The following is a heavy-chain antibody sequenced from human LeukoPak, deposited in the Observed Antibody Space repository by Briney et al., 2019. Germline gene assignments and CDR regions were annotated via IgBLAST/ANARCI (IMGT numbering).Heavy chain of an antibody. CDR1: GFTFSTHW. D-gene: IGHD5-12*01. J-gene: IGHJ4*02. CDR2: IMKEGSKM. Sequence: PGGSLRLSCVASGFTFSTHWMTWVRQAPGKGLEWVDSIMKEGSKMIYVDSVKGRFTISRDNAKNSLYLQMNSLRVGDTAVYYCASGSNFDHWGQGTVVTVSS. V-gene: IGHV3-7*01. CDR3: ASGSNFDH.